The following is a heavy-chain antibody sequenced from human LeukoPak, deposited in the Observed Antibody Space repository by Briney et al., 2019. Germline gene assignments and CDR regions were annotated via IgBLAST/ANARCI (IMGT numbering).Heavy chain of an antibody. Sequence: GGSLKLSCAASGFTFSSYAMSWVRQAPGKGLEWVSAISGSGGSTYYADSVKGRFTISRDNSKNTMYLQMNSLRAEDTAVYYCARESDFWSGYPEGRAFDIWGQGTMVTVSS. V-gene: IGHV3-23*01. CDR3: ARESDFWSGYPEGRAFDI. CDR2: ISGSGGST. J-gene: IGHJ3*02. D-gene: IGHD3-3*01. CDR1: GFTFSSYA.